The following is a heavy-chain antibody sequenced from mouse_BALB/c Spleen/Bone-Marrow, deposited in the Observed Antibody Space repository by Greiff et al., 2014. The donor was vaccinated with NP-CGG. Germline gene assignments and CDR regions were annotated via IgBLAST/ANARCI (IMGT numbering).Heavy chain of an antibody. CDR2: ISSGSSTI. CDR3: ARDVPLYDVGYFDY. V-gene: IGHV5-17*02. D-gene: IGHD2-14*01. Sequence: VQLQQPGGGLVQPGGSRKLSCAASGFTFSSFGVHWVRQAPEKGLEWVAYISSGSSTIYYADTVKGRFTISRDNPKNTLFLQMTSLRSEDTAMYYCARDVPLYDVGYFDYWGQGTTLTVSS. CDR1: GFTFSSFG. J-gene: IGHJ2*01.